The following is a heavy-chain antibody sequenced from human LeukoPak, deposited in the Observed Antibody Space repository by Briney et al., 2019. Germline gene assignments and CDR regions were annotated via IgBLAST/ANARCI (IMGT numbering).Heavy chain of an antibody. CDR2: ICAYNGNT. Sequence: ASVKVSCKASGYTFTSYGISWVRQAPGQGLEWMGWICAYNGNTNYAQKLQGRVTMTTDTSTSTAYMELRSLRSDDTAVYYCASQEYQLLSDYYYGMDVWGQGTTVTVSS. CDR1: GYTFTSYG. D-gene: IGHD2-2*01. V-gene: IGHV1-18*01. CDR3: ASQEYQLLSDYYYGMDV. J-gene: IGHJ6*02.